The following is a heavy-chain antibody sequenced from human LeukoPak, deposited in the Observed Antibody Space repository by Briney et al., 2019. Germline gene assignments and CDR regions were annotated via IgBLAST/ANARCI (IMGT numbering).Heavy chain of an antibody. CDR1: GDSISSANYF. CDR2: IHYSGTT. CDR3: ARPWNYKDAFEI. Sequence: SETLSLACTVSGDSISSANYFWSWIRQPPGKGVEWIGYIHYSGTTYYNPSLKSRSTISVDTSKNQFSLKLSSVTAADTAVYYCARPWNYKDAFEIWRQGKMVTVSS. D-gene: IGHD1-7*01. V-gene: IGHV4-30-4*01. J-gene: IGHJ3*02.